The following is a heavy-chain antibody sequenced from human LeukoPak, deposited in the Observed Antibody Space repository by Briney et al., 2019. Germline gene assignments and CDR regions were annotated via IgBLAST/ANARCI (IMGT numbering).Heavy chain of an antibody. CDR1: GGSISSYY. Sequence: SETLSLTCTVPGGSISSYYWSWIRQPPGKGLGWIGYIYYSGSTNYNPSLKSRVTISVDTSKNQFSLKLSSVTAADTAVYYCARLGGGIYYDSSGYYYNRGGYFDYWGQGTLVTVSS. CDR2: IYYSGST. CDR3: ARLGGGIYYDSSGYYYNRGGYFDY. D-gene: IGHD3-22*01. V-gene: IGHV4-59*01. J-gene: IGHJ4*02.